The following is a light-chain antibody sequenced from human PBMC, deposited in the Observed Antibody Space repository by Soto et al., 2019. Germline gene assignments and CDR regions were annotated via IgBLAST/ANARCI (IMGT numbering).Light chain of an antibody. Sequence: QSVLTQPPSASGSPGQSVTISCTGTSSDVGGYNCVSWYQQHPGKAPKLMIYEVSKRPSGVPDRFSGSKSGNTASLIVSGLQAEDEADYYCSSYAGSNIPVVFGGGTQLTVL. CDR1: SSDVGGYNC. CDR3: SSYAGSNIPVV. CDR2: EVS. V-gene: IGLV2-8*01. J-gene: IGLJ2*01.